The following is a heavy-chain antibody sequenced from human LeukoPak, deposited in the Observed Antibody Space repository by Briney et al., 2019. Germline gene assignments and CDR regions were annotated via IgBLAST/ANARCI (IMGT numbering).Heavy chain of an antibody. CDR3: ARRGYYDSSGYPNAFDI. Sequence: GESLKISCKGSGYSFNSYWIGWVRQMPGKGLKWMGIIYPGDSDARYSPSFQGQVTISADKSISTAYLQWSSLKASDTAMYYCARRGYYDSSGYPNAFDIWGQGTMVTVSS. V-gene: IGHV5-51*01. CDR1: GYSFNSYW. CDR2: IYPGDSDA. D-gene: IGHD3-22*01. J-gene: IGHJ3*02.